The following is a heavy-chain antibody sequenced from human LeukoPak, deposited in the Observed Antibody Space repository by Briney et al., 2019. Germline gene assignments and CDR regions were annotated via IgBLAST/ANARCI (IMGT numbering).Heavy chain of an antibody. CDR1: GYTFTGYY. D-gene: IGHD3-22*01. Sequence: ASVKVSCKASGYTFTGYYMHWVRQAPGQGLEWMGWINPNSGGTNYAQKFQGRVTMTRDTSISTAYMELSRLRSDDTAVYYCARGGGRGDYNERYYFDYWGQGTLVTVSS. V-gene: IGHV1-2*02. CDR2: INPNSGGT. J-gene: IGHJ4*02. CDR3: ARGGGRGDYNERYYFDY.